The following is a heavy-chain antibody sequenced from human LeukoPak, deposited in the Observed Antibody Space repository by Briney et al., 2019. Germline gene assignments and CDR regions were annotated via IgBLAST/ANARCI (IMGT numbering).Heavy chain of an antibody. Sequence: GGSLRLSYAACGFTFSSYAMSWVRQAPGKGLEWVSAISGSGGSTYYADSVKGRFTISRDNSKNTLYLQMNSLRAEDTAVYYCAKSPQWLVHGYWGQGTLVTVSS. V-gene: IGHV3-23*01. CDR1: GFTFSSYA. J-gene: IGHJ4*02. D-gene: IGHD6-19*01. CDR3: AKSPQWLVHGY. CDR2: ISGSGGST.